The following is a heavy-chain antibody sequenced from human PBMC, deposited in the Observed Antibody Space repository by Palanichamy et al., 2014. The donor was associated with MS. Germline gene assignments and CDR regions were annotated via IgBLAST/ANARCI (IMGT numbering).Heavy chain of an antibody. J-gene: IGHJ5*02. CDR1: GYTFTSYY. D-gene: IGHD3-10*01. CDR2: INPSGGST. CDR3: ARGTTMVRGVINKRSGWIDP. Sequence: QVQLVQSGAEVKKPGASVKVSCKASGYTFTSYYMHWVRQAPGQGPEWMGIINPSGGSTSYAQKFQGRVTMTRDTSTSTVYMELSSLRSEDTAVYYCARGTTMVRGVINKRSGWIDPWGQGTLVTVSS. V-gene: IGHV1-46*03.